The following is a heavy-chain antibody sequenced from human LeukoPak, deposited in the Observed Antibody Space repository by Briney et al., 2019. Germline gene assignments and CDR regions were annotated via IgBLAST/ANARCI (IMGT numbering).Heavy chain of an antibody. CDR1: GYTFTSYG. CDR3: ARDPIVLMVYAGDYYYYYYGMDV. Sequence: GASVKVSCKASGYTFTSYGISWVRQAPGQGLEWMGWIGAYNGNTNYAQKLQGRVTMTTDTSTSTAYMELRSLRSDDTAVYYCARDPIVLMVYAGDYYYYYYGMDVWGQGTTVTVSS. V-gene: IGHV1-18*01. CDR2: IGAYNGNT. J-gene: IGHJ6*02. D-gene: IGHD2-8*01.